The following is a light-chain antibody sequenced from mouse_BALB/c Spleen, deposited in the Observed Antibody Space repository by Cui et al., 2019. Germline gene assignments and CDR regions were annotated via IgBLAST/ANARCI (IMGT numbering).Light chain of an antibody. CDR3: QQWSSNPYT. CDR2: LTS. CDR1: SSVSY. J-gene: IGKJ2*01. Sequence: QIVLTQSPALMSAPPGEKVTMTCSASSSVSYMYWYQQKPRSSPKPWIYLTSNLASGVPARFSGSGSGTAYSLTSSSMEAEDAATYYCQQWSSNPYTFGGGTKLEIK. V-gene: IGKV4-68*01.